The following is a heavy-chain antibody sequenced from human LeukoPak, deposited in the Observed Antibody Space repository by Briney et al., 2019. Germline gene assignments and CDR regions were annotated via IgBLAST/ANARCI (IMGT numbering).Heavy chain of an antibody. CDR1: GGSISSGGYY. CDR3: ARGSRPINSSSWYNFDY. Sequence: PSETLSLTCTVSGGSISSGGYYWSWIRQHPGKGLEWIGYIYYSGSTYYNPSLKSRVTISVDTSKNQFSLKLSSVTAADTAVYYCARGSRPINSSSWYNFDYWGQGTLVTVSS. D-gene: IGHD6-13*01. J-gene: IGHJ4*02. CDR2: IYYSGST. V-gene: IGHV4-31*03.